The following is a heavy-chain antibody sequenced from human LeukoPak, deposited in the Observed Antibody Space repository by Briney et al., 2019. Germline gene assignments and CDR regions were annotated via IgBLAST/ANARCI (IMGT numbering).Heavy chain of an antibody. Sequence: GGSPRLSCAASGFTFNTFNMNWVRPAPGKGLEWVSSITSGGDYIYYADSVKGRFTTSRDNAKNSLSLQLNSLRVEDTAVYYCARGHYDVLAASYKWTPDYWGQGTLVTVSS. CDR2: ITSGGDYI. D-gene: IGHD3-9*01. V-gene: IGHV3-21*01. J-gene: IGHJ4*02. CDR1: GFTFNTFN. CDR3: ARGHYDVLAASYKWTPDY.